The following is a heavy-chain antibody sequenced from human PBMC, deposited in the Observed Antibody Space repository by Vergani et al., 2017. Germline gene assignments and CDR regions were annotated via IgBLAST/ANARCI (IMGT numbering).Heavy chain of an antibody. V-gene: IGHV3-30-3*01. CDR2: ISYDGSNK. CDR3: ARADYYGSGPSLNWFDP. J-gene: IGHJ5*02. Sequence: VQLLESGGGLVQPGGSLRLSCAASGFTFSSYAMHWVRQAPGKGLEWVAVISYDGSNKYYADSVKGRFTISRDNSKNTLYLQMNSLRAEDTAVYYCARADYYGSGPSLNWFDPWGQGTLVTVSS. D-gene: IGHD3-10*01. CDR1: GFTFSSYA.